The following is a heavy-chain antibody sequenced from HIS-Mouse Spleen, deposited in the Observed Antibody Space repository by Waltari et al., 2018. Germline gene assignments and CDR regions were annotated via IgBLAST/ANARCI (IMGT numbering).Heavy chain of an antibody. CDR3: ARGFVDTAMVDY. D-gene: IGHD5-18*01. V-gene: IGHV3-30-3*01. Sequence: PGKGLEWVAVISYDGSNKYYADSVKGRFTISRDNSKNTLYLQINSLRAEDTAVYYCARGFVDTAMVDYWGQGTLVTVSS. CDR2: ISYDGSNK. J-gene: IGHJ4*02.